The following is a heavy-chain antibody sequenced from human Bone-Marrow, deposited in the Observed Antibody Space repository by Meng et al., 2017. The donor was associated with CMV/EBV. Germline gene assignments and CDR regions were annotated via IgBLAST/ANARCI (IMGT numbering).Heavy chain of an antibody. CDR1: GFTFSNAW. Sequence: GESLKISCAASGFTFSNAWMSWVRQAPGKGLEWGGRIKSKTDVGTTDYAAHVKGRFTISRDDSKNTLYLQMNSLKTEDTAVYYCTTVVRYYYYGMDVWGQGTTVTVSS. D-gene: IGHD6-6*01. CDR2: IKSKTDVGTT. J-gene: IGHJ6*02. CDR3: TTVVRYYYYGMDV. V-gene: IGHV3-15*01.